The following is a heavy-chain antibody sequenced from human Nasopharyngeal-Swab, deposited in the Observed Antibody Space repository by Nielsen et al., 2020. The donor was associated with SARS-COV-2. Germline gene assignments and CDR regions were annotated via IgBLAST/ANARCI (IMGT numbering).Heavy chain of an antibody. CDR1: GYTFTSYA. J-gene: IGHJ5*02. Sequence: ASVKVSCKASGYTFTSYAMNWVRQAPGQGLEWMGWINTNTGNPTYAQGFTGRFVFSLDTSVSTAYLQISSLKAGDTAVYYCARAGSSLTGRWFDPWGQGTLVTVSS. V-gene: IGHV7-4-1*02. CDR2: INTNTGNP. CDR3: ARAGSSLTGRWFDP. D-gene: IGHD6-13*01.